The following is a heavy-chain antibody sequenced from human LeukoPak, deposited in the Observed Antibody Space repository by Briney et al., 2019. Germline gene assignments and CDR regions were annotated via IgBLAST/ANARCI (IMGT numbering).Heavy chain of an antibody. V-gene: IGHV1-69*13. CDR2: IIPIYGTA. D-gene: IGHD6-19*01. CDR1: GGTFSSYA. CDR3: ARDSAVADPADY. Sequence: SVKVSCKASGGTFSSYAISWVRQAPGQGLEWMGGIIPIYGTANYAQKFQGRVTITADESTSTAYMELSSLRSDDTAVYYCARDSAVADPADYWGQGTLVTVSS. J-gene: IGHJ4*02.